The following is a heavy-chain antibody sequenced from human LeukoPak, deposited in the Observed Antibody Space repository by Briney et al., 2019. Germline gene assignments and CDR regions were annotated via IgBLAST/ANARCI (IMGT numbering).Heavy chain of an antibody. CDR2: VSDIGST. Sequence: SETLSLTCTVSGGSISGYYWSWIRQPPGKGLEWIGYVSDIGSTNYNPSLKSRVTISLDASKNQFSLRLSSVTAADTAVYYCARVDFYSGSGYGFDFWGQGTLVTVSS. D-gene: IGHD2-15*01. V-gene: IGHV4-59*08. CDR1: GGSISGYY. CDR3: ARVDFYSGSGYGFDF. J-gene: IGHJ4*02.